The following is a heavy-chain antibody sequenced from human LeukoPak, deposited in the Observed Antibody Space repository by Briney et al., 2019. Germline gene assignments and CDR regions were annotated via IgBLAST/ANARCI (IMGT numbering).Heavy chain of an antibody. CDR1: GFTFSSYA. J-gene: IGHJ4*02. Sequence: GGSLRLSCAASGFTFSSYAMSWVRQAPGRGLEWVSGISGSGGSTYFADSLQGRLTISRDNSKNTLYLQMNSLRAEDTAVYYCAKGFSSSWYYFDYWGQGTLVTVSS. CDR3: AKGFSSSWYYFDY. CDR2: ISGSGGST. D-gene: IGHD6-13*01. V-gene: IGHV3-23*01.